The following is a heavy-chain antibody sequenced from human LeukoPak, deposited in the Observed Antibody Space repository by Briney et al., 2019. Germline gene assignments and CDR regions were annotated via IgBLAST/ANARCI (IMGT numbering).Heavy chain of an antibody. CDR3: ARYRRGVATGLDYYFDY. CDR2: IYSGGST. V-gene: IGHV3-66*01. J-gene: IGHJ4*02. D-gene: IGHD5-12*01. Sequence: GGSLRLSCAASGFTISSNYMSWVRQAPGKGLEWVSVIYSGGSTYYADSVKGRFTISRDNSKNTLYLQMNSLRAEDTAVYYCARYRRGVATGLDYYFDYWGQGTLVTVSS. CDR1: GFTISSNY.